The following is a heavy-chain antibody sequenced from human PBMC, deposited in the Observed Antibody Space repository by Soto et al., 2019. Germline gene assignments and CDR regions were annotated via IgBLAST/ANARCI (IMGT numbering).Heavy chain of an antibody. D-gene: IGHD5-12*01. CDR3: ARHPYNGYDYWVY. Sequence: NPSETLSLTCTVSGGSISNYYWSWIRQPPGKGLEWIGYIYYTGRTNYNASLKSRVTISVDTSKNQFSLNLSSVTAADTAVYYCARHPYNGYDYWVYWGQGTLVTVSS. J-gene: IGHJ4*02. CDR1: GGSISNYY. CDR2: IYYTGRT. V-gene: IGHV4-59*08.